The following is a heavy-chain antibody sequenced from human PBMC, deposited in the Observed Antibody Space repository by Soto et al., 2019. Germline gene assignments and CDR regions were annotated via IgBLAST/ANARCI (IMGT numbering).Heavy chain of an antibody. CDR3: ARDGFGESTEDFDY. CDR2: ISSSSSYI. Sequence: GGSLRLSCAASGFTFSSYSMNWVRQAPGKGLEWVSSISSSSSYIYYADSVKGRFTISRDNAKNSLYLQMNSLRAEDTAVYYCARDGFGESTEDFDYWGQGTLVTVSS. CDR1: GFTFSSYS. D-gene: IGHD3-10*01. V-gene: IGHV3-21*01. J-gene: IGHJ4*02.